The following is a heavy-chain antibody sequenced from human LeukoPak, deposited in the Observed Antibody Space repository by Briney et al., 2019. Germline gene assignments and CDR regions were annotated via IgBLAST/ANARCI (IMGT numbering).Heavy chain of an antibody. CDR3: ARDFGHDFWSGYGRFDP. V-gene: IGHV4-30-4*08. D-gene: IGHD3-3*01. Sequence: SETLSLTCTVSGGSITSSSYYWGWIRQPPGKGLEWIGYIYYSGSTYYNPSLKSRVTISVDTSKNQFSLKLSSVTAADTAVYYCARDFGHDFWSGYGRFDPWGQGTLVTVSS. CDR2: IYYSGST. CDR1: GGSITSSSYY. J-gene: IGHJ5*02.